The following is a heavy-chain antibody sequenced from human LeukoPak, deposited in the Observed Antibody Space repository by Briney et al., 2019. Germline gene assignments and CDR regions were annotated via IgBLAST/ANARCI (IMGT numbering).Heavy chain of an antibody. D-gene: IGHD3-10*01. J-gene: IGHJ6*02. CDR2: IWYDGSNK. Sequence: GSLRLSCAASGFTFSSYGMHWVRRAPGKGLEWVAVIWYDGSNKYYADSVKGRFTISRDNSKNTLYLQMNSLRAEDTAVYYCARGSIKVLLWFGEVDVWGQGTTVTVPS. CDR1: GFTFSSYG. CDR3: ARGSIKVLLWFGEVDV. V-gene: IGHV3-33*01.